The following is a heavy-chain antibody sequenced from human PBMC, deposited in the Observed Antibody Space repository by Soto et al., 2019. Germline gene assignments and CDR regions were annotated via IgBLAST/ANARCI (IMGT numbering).Heavy chain of an antibody. Sequence: GGSLRLSCAASGFTFSSYSMNWVRQAPGKGLEWVSSISSSSSYIYCADSVKGRFTTSRDNAKNSLFLQMNSLSAEDTAVYFCARLTEAVTTFVYWGQGTPVTVSS. CDR3: ARLTEAVTTFVY. CDR1: GFTFSSYS. D-gene: IGHD1-1*01. J-gene: IGHJ4*02. CDR2: ISSSSSYI. V-gene: IGHV3-21*04.